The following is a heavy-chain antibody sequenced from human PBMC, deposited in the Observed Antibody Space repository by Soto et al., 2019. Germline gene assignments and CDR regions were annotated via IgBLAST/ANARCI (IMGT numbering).Heavy chain of an antibody. D-gene: IGHD3-3*01. J-gene: IGHJ4*02. CDR2: INPNTGGT. CDR3: ARDHREWMERGHLEY. Sequence: ASVKVSCKASGYTFTGYYMHWVLQAPGQGPEWMGWINPNTGGTNYAQNFQGRVTMTRDTSISTAYMELSRLRFDDTAVYYCARDHREWMERGHLEYWGQGTLVTVSS. V-gene: IGHV1-2*02. CDR1: GYTFTGYY.